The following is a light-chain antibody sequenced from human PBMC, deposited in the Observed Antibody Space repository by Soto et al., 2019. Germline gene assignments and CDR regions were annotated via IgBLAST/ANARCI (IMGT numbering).Light chain of an antibody. CDR2: EVR. V-gene: IGLV2-23*02. Sequence: QSALTQPASVSGSPGQSITIACTGTNRDVGSYNLVSWYQQRPGEAPKLIISEVRNRPSGISYRFTGSKSGNTASLTISGLQAEDEADYYCCSYAGNNTLVFGGGTKVTVL. J-gene: IGLJ3*02. CDR1: NRDVGSYNL. CDR3: CSYAGNNTLV.